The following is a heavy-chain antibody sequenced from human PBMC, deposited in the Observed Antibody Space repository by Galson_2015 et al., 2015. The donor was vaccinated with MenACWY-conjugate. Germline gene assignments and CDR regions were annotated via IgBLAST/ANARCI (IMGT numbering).Heavy chain of an antibody. V-gene: IGHV3-30*02. D-gene: IGHD1/OR15-1a*01. J-gene: IGHJ6*03. Sequence: SLRLSCAASGFTFSNYGMHWVRQAPGKGLEWVAFTRFDGTSTYHADAVKARFTISRDNSKNTLYLQMNSLRAEDTAVYYCVKEGDDDMTPRNTYYSYYYMDVWGKGTTVTVSS. CDR3: VKEGDDDMTPRNTYYSYYYMDV. CDR1: GFTFSNYG. CDR2: TRFDGTST.